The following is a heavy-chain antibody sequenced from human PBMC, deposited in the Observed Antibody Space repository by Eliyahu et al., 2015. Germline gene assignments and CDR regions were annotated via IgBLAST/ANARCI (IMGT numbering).Heavy chain of an antibody. V-gene: IGHV3-53*02. J-gene: IGHJ4*02. CDR1: GFSVSGNH. CDR2: ICDAGDT. D-gene: IGHD5-12*01. CDR3: TSGYDSRKLAY. Sequence: EVQLVETGGGLIQPGGSLXLAXAAXGFSVSGNHMGWVRQAPGKGPEWVAAICDAGDTNYADSVRGRFTISRDNSKNTLYLQMSSLRVEDTAVYYCTSGYDSRKLAYWGQGTLVTVSS.